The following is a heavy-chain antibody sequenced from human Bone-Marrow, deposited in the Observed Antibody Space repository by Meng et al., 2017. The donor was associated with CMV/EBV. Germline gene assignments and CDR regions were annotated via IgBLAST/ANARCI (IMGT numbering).Heavy chain of an antibody. V-gene: IGHV1-69*05. Sequence: SVKVSCKASGGTFSSYAISWVRQAPGQGLEWMGGIIPIFGTANYAQKFQGRVTITTDESTSTAYMELSSLRSEDTAVYYCAGGLYSSSWYGSDYFDYWGQGTLVTFSS. CDR2: IIPIFGTA. CDR1: GGTFSSYA. CDR3: AGGLYSSSWYGSDYFDY. D-gene: IGHD6-13*01. J-gene: IGHJ4*02.